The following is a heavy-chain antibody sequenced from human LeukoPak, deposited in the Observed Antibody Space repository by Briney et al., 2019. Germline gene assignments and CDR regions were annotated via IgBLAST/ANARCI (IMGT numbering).Heavy chain of an antibody. Sequence: ASVKASCKASGYTFTGYYMHWVRQAPGQGLEWMGWINPNSGGTNYAQKFQGRVTMTRDTSISTAYMELSRLRSDDTAVYYCARDGRASGIYYYYYMDVWGKGTTVTVSS. D-gene: IGHD1-26*01. J-gene: IGHJ6*03. CDR2: INPNSGGT. V-gene: IGHV1-2*02. CDR1: GYTFTGYY. CDR3: ARDGRASGIYYYYYMDV.